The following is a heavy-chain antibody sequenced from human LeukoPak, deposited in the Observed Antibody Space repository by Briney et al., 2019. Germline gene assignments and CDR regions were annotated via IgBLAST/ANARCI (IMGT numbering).Heavy chain of an antibody. CDR3: ARGVTAAGSS. CDR1: GDSITTYY. J-gene: IGHJ5*02. V-gene: IGHV4-59*01. CDR2: INYIGST. Sequence: SETLSLTCTVSGDSITTYYWSWLRQSPGKGLEWIGYINYIGSTNYNPSLKNRVTISADISKSQFSLRLRSVTAADTAVYFCARGVTAAGSSWGQGTLVTVSS. D-gene: IGHD6-13*01.